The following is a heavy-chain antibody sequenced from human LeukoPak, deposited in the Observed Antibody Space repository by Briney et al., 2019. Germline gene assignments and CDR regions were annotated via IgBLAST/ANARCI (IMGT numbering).Heavy chain of an antibody. V-gene: IGHV1-18*04. CDR2: IRSDNGNA. CDR1: GYSFNMYG. J-gene: IGHJ5*02. Sequence: ASVKVACKASGYSFNMYGISWLRKAPGQGLEWMGWIRSDNGNADYAQKFQGRVSMTTDPSTSTVYMELKSLRSDDTAVYYCARRSKLVSSATLRWFDPWGQGTQVTVSS. CDR3: ARRSKLVSSATLRWFDP. D-gene: IGHD6-19*01.